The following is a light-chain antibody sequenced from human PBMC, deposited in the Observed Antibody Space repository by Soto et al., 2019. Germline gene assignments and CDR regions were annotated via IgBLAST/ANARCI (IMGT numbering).Light chain of an antibody. CDR2: DVS. CDR3: CSYAGSYTDV. V-gene: IGLV2-11*01. J-gene: IGLJ1*01. Sequence: QSVLTQPRSVSGSPGQSVTISCTGTSSDVGGYNSVSWYQQHPGKAPKLMIYDVSKRPSGVPDRFSGSKSGNTASLTISGLQADDEADYYCCSYAGSYTDVFGTETKLTVL. CDR1: SSDVGGYNS.